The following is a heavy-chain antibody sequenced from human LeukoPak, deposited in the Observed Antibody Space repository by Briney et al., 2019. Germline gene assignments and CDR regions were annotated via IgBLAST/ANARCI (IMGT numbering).Heavy chain of an antibody. Sequence: GRSLRLSCAASGFTFSSYGMHWVRQAPGKGLEWVAVIWYDGSNKYYADSVKGRFTISRDNSKNTLYLQMSGLRAEDTAVYYCARVLDGYTDYWGQGTLVTVSS. CDR3: ARVLDGYTDY. D-gene: IGHD5-24*01. CDR2: IWYDGSNK. CDR1: GFTFSSYG. V-gene: IGHV3-33*01. J-gene: IGHJ4*02.